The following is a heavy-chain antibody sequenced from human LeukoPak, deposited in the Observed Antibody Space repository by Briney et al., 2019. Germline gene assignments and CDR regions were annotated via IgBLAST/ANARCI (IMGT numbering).Heavy chain of an antibody. D-gene: IGHD6-19*01. J-gene: IGHJ4*02. CDR1: GGSFSGYY. V-gene: IGHV4-34*01. CDR3: ARVSGRRSGWDY. Sequence: SETLSLTCAVNGGSFSGYYWSWIRQPPGKGLEWIGEINHSGSTNYNPSLKSRVTISVDTSKNQFSLKLSSVTAADTAVYYCARVSGRRSGWDYWGQGTLVTVSS. CDR2: INHSGST.